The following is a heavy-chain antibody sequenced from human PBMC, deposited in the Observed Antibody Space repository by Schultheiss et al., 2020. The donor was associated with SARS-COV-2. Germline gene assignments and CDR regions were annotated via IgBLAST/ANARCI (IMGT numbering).Heavy chain of an antibody. D-gene: IGHD2-2*01. CDR2: ISSSSTI. J-gene: IGHJ6*03. CDR3: ARDNMYCSRTTCYYGFHYNMDV. V-gene: IGHV3-69-1*01. Sequence: GESLKISCAASGFTFSSYAMSWVRQAPGKGLEWVSSISSSSTIYYADSVKGRFTISRDNAKNSLYLQMNSLRAEDTAVYYCARDNMYCSRTTCYYGFHYNMDVWGKGTTVTVSS. CDR1: GFTFSSYA.